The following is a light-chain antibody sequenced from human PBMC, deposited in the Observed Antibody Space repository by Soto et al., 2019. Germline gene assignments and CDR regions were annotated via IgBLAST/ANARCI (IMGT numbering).Light chain of an antibody. CDR2: EGS. Sequence: QSALTQPASVSGSPGQSITISCTGTSSDVGSYNLVSWYQQHPGKAPKLMIYEGSKRPSGVSNRFSGSKSGNTASLTISGLQAEDDADYYCCSYAGSSTFVLFGGGTKLTVL. CDR1: SSDVGSYNL. CDR3: CSYAGSSTFVL. J-gene: IGLJ2*01. V-gene: IGLV2-23*03.